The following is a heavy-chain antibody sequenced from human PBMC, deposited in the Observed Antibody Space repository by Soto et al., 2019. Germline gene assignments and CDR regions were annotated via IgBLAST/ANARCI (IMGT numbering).Heavy chain of an antibody. CDR1: GGSISGGDYY. Sequence: QVQLQESGPGLVKPSQTLSLTCTVSGGSISGGDYYWSWIRQPPGKGLEWIGYIYYSGSTYYNPSLKSRVTISVDTSKNQFSLKLSSVTAADTAVYYCARVWGYYDSSGYYFAYYFDYWGQGTLVTVSS. V-gene: IGHV4-30-4*01. CDR3: ARVWGYYDSSGYYFAYYFDY. CDR2: IYYSGST. D-gene: IGHD3-22*01. J-gene: IGHJ4*02.